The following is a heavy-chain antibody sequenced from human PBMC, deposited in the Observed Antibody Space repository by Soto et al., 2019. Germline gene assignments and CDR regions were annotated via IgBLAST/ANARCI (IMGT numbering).Heavy chain of an antibody. Sequence: QPGGSLRLSCAASGFTFSSYAMSWVRQAPGKGLEWVSAISGSGGSTYYADSVKGRFTISRDNSKNTLYLQMNSLRAEDTAVYYCAKGRVQLWLHSPYYYYGMDVWGQGTTVIVSS. CDR3: AKGRVQLWLHSPYYYYGMDV. V-gene: IGHV3-23*01. CDR1: GFTFSSYA. J-gene: IGHJ6*02. CDR2: ISGSGGST. D-gene: IGHD5-18*01.